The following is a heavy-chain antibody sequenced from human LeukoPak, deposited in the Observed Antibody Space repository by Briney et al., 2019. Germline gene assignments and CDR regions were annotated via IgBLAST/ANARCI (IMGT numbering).Heavy chain of an antibody. D-gene: IGHD3-10*01. J-gene: IGHJ4*02. Sequence: ASVKVSCKASGGTFSSYAISWVRQAPGQGLEWMGRINPNSGGTNYAQKFQGRVTMTRDTSISTAYMELSRLRSDDTAVYYCASPREVRGVIDGIYYFDYWGQGTLVTVSS. CDR2: INPNSGGT. CDR1: GGTFSSYA. V-gene: IGHV1-2*06. CDR3: ASPREVRGVIDGIYYFDY.